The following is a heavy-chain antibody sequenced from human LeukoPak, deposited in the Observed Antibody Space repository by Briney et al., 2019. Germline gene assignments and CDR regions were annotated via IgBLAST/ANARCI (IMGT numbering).Heavy chain of an antibody. V-gene: IGHV3-30-3*01. CDR1: GFTFSSYA. J-gene: IGHJ4*02. D-gene: IGHD2-15*01. CDR3: ARAGRTEYCSGGSCSYYFDY. Sequence: HPGGSLRLSCAAPGFTFSSYAMHWVRQAPGEGLEWVAVISCDGSNKYYADSVKGRFTISRDNSKNTLYLQMNSLRAEDTAVYYCARAGRTEYCSGGSCSYYFDYWGQGTLVTVSS. CDR2: ISCDGSNK.